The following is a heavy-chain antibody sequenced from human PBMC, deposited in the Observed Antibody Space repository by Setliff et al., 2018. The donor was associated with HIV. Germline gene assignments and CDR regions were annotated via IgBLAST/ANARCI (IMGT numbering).Heavy chain of an antibody. CDR2: IKGDGSET. V-gene: IGHV3-7*01. J-gene: IGHJ4*02. CDR1: GFTFNNYW. Sequence: GGSLRLSCESSGFTFNNYWMSWVRQAPGKRPEWVANIKGDGSETYYVDSVKGRFTISRDNAKNSLYLQMDSLRVEDTAVYYCARPFDYWGQGTMVTVSS. CDR3: ARPFDY.